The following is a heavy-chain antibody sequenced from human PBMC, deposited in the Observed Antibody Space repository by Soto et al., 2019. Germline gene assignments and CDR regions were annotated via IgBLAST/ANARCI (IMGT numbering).Heavy chain of an antibody. V-gene: IGHV1-18*01. CDR3: TREGSALYYYSVMDV. Sequence: ASVKVSCKASGYTFTTYGISWVRQAPGQGLEWLGWINTHNGNTNYAQNLQGRVIMTADTSTSTAYMELRSLRSDDTAIYYCTREGSALYYYSVMDVWGQGTTVTVSS. CDR2: INTHNGNT. CDR1: GYTFTTYG. J-gene: IGHJ6*02. D-gene: IGHD3-10*01.